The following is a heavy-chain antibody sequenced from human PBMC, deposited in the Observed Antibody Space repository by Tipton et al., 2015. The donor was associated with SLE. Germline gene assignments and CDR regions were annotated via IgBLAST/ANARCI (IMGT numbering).Heavy chain of an antibody. D-gene: IGHD2-2*01. CDR2: IYTGGNT. Sequence: GLVKPSETLSLTCDVSDYPANSDYYWGWIRQPPRKGLEWIGRIYTGGNTKYNPSLESRVTLSADASKAQFSLKLTSVTAADTAVYYCVVCSPSSCAYFDYWGQGRLVTVSS. V-gene: IGHV4-38-2*01. CDR1: DYPANSDYY. CDR3: VVCSPSSCAYFDY. J-gene: IGHJ4*02.